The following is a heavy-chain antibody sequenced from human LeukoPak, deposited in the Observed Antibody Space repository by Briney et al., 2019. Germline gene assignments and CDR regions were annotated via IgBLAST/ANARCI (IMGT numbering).Heavy chain of an antibody. CDR1: GFTFSSYW. Sequence: GGSLRLSCAASGFTFSSYWMSWVRQAPGKGLEWVANIKQDGSEKYYVDSVKGRFTISRDNAKNSLYLQMNSLRAEDTAVYYCARTGDDYGLPSWFDPWGQGTLVTVSS. V-gene: IGHV3-7*01. J-gene: IGHJ5*02. D-gene: IGHD4-17*01. CDR3: ARTGDDYGLPSWFDP. CDR2: IKQDGSEK.